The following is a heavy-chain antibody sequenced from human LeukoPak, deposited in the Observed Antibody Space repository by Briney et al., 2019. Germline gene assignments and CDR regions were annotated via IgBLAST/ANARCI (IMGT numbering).Heavy chain of an antibody. CDR1: GDSVSSNRTT. J-gene: IGHJ3*02. V-gene: IGHV6-1*01. D-gene: IGHD2-15*01. CDR2: TYYRSKWFN. CDR3: ARGDCSGGICYSDSAFHI. Sequence: SQTLSLTCAISGDSVSSNRTTWNWIRQSPSRGLEWLGRTYYRSKWFNDYAASVKSRITINPDTSKNQFSLQTNSVTPEDTAVYYCARGDCSGGICYSDSAFHIWGQGTMVTVSS.